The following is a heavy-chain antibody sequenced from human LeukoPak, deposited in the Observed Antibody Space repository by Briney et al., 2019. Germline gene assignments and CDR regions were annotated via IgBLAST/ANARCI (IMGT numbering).Heavy chain of an antibody. J-gene: IGHJ4*02. V-gene: IGHV3-43*02. CDR2: ISGDGGST. CDR1: GFTFYDYA. D-gene: IGHD6-13*01. CDR3: AKDIVAAAGNVFGY. Sequence: GGSLRLSCAASGFTFYDYAMHWVRQAPGKGLEWVSLISGDGGSTYYADSVKDRFTISRDNSKNSLYLQMNSLRTEDTALYYCAKDIVAAAGNVFGYWGQGTLVTVSS.